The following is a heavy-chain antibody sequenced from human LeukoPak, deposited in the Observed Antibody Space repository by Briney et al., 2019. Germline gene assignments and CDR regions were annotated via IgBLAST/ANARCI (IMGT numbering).Heavy chain of an antibody. CDR2: FDPEDGET. J-gene: IGHJ6*03. Sequence: ASVKVSCKVSGYTLTGLSMHWVRQAPGKGLEWMGGFDPEDGETIYAQKFQGRVTMTEDTSTDTAYMELSSLRSEDTAVYYCATAPAAQGPYYYYMDVWGKGTTVTVSS. CDR3: ATAPAAQGPYYYYMDV. CDR1: GYTLTGLS. V-gene: IGHV1-24*01. D-gene: IGHD2-2*01.